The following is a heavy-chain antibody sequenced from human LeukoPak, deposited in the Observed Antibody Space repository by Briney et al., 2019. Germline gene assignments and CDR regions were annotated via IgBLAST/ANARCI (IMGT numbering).Heavy chain of an antibody. CDR1: GGSISSYY. CDR3: ARGITMVRGVLVYYYYYYMDV. CDR2: LYYSGST. J-gene: IGHJ6*03. V-gene: IGHV4-59*12. D-gene: IGHD3-10*01. Sequence: SETLSLTCTVSGGSISSYYWSWIRQPPGKGLEWIGYLYYSGSTNYNPSLKSRVTISVDTSKNQFSLKLSSVTAADTAVYYCARGITMVRGVLVYYYYYYMDVWGKGTTVTVSS.